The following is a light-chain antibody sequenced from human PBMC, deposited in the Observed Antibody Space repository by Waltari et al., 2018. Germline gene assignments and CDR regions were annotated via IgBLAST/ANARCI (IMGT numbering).Light chain of an antibody. V-gene: IGLV1-51*01. CDR3: GTWDTSLSAGV. J-gene: IGLJ3*02. CDR1: NSNIGNNY. Sequence: QSVLTQPPSVSAAPGPKVTISCSGSNSNIGNNYVSWYQQIPGTAPKVLIYDNNKRPSGIPDRFSGSKSGTSATLDITGLQTGDEANYYCGTWDTSLSAGVFGGGTKLTVL. CDR2: DNN.